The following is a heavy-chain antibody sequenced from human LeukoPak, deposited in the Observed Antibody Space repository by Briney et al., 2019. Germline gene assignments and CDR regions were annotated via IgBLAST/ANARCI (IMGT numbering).Heavy chain of an antibody. CDR1: GGSISSYY. CDR3: ARGPRWGYYGSGSYRSFYYYGMDV. V-gene: IGHV4-59*01. D-gene: IGHD3-10*01. CDR2: IYYSGST. Sequence: SETLSLTCTVSGGSISSYYWSRIRQPPGKGLEWIGYIYYSGSTNYNPSPKSRVTISVDTSKNQFSLKLSSVTAAETAVYYCARGPRWGYYGSGSYRSFYYYGMDVWGEGTTVTVSS. J-gene: IGHJ6*04.